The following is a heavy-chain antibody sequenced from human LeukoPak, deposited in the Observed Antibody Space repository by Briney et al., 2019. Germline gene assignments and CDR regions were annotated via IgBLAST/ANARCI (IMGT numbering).Heavy chain of an antibody. V-gene: IGHV4-39*01. Sequence: SETLSLTCTVSGGSISSSLYYWDWIRQPPGKGLEWIGSIYYDGRSSYNPSLNSRLDISVDTSKNQFSLRLRSVTAADTAVYYCGRHGIAAAVYFDYWGQGTLVTVSA. CDR2: IYYDGRS. D-gene: IGHD6-13*01. J-gene: IGHJ4*02. CDR1: GGSISSSLYY. CDR3: GRHGIAAAVYFDY.